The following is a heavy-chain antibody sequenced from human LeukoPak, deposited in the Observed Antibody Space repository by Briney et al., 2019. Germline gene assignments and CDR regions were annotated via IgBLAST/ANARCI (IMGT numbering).Heavy chain of an antibody. CDR3: ARDRGTMVRGVIWWFDP. D-gene: IGHD3-10*01. J-gene: IGHJ5*02. Sequence: GGSLRLPCAASGFTFSSYSMNWVRQAPGKGLEWVSYISSSSSTTYYADSVKGRFTISRDNAKNSLYLQMNSLRDEDTAVYYCARDRGTMVRGVIWWFDPWGQGTLVTVSS. CDR1: GFTFSSYS. CDR2: ISSSSSTT. V-gene: IGHV3-48*02.